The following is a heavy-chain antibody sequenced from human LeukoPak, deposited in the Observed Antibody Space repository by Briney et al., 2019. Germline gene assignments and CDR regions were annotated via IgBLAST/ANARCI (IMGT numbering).Heavy chain of an antibody. CDR2: IYPGDSDT. V-gene: IGHV5-51*01. Sequence: GESLKISCKGSGYTFTSYWFGWVRQMPGKGLEWMGIIYPGDSDTRYSPSFQGQVTISADRSTFTAYLQWNSLKASDTAMYYCARPRRGYQLLMDWGQGTLVTVSS. D-gene: IGHD2-2*01. CDR3: ARPRRGYQLLMD. J-gene: IGHJ4*02. CDR1: GYTFTSYW.